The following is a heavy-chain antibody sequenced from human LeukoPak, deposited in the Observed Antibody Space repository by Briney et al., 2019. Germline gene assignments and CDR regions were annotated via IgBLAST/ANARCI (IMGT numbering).Heavy chain of an antibody. V-gene: IGHV4-34*01. Sequence: PSGTLSLTCAVYGGSFSGYYWSWIRQPPGKGLEWIGEINHSGSTNYNPSLKSRVTISVDTSKNQFSLKLSSVTAADTAVYYCARCLGRVFGFDYWGQGTLVTVSS. D-gene: IGHD3-16*01. CDR1: GGSFSGYY. CDR3: ARCLGRVFGFDY. CDR2: INHSGST. J-gene: IGHJ4*02.